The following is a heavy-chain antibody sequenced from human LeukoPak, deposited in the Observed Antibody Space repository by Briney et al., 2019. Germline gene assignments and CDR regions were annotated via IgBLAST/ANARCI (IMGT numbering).Heavy chain of an antibody. D-gene: IGHD4-17*01. CDR1: GYTFTGYY. Sequence: GASVKVSCMASGYTFTGYYMHWVRQAPGQGLEWMGRINPNSGGTNYAQKFQGRVTMTRDTSISTAYMELSRLRSDDTAIYYCARERMTTVTTDYYYYMDVWGKGTTVTVSS. CDR3: ARERMTTVTTDYYYYMDV. J-gene: IGHJ6*03. CDR2: INPNSGGT. V-gene: IGHV1-2*06.